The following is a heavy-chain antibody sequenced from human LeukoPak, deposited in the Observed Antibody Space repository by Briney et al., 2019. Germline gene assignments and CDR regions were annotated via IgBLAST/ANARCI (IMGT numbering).Heavy chain of an antibody. CDR3: AKDHRWKAYYYYYYMDV. V-gene: IGHV3-48*01. CDR1: GFSFSSYA. J-gene: IGHJ6*03. D-gene: IGHD4-23*01. Sequence: PGGSLRLSCATSGFSFSSYAMSWVRQAPGKGLEWVSYISSSGSTIYYADSVKGRFTISRDNSKNTLYLQMNSLRAGDTAVYYCAKDHRWKAYYYYYYMDVWGKGPTVTISS. CDR2: ISSSGSTI.